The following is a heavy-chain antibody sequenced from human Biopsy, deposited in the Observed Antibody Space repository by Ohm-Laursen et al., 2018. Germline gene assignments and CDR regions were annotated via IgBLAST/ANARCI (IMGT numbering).Heavy chain of an antibody. CDR2: INPHSGTT. J-gene: IGHJ1*01. CDR3: AKGQDLRGGAEYFQH. Sequence: ASVKVSCNASGYTFTGQYLHWVRQVPGQGLEWMGWINPHSGTTKFARDFQGRVTMTRDTSITTAYMELRRLRSDDTAVYYCAKGQDLRGGAEYFQHWGQGALVTVSS. V-gene: IGHV1-2*02. D-gene: IGHD2-15*01. CDR1: GYTFTGQY.